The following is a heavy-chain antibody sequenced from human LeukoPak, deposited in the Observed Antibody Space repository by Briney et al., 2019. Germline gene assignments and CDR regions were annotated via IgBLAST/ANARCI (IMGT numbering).Heavy chain of an antibody. CDR3: AKDTGSGYDYCSYYFDY. CDR2: IRYDGSNK. V-gene: IGHV3-30*02. Sequence: PAGSLTLSCPASGFTFSSYGMHWVRQAPGKGLEWVAFIRYDGSNKYYADSVKGRLTISRDNSKDTLYLQMNSLRAEDTAVYYCAKDTGSGYDYCSYYFDYWGQGTLVTVSS. J-gene: IGHJ4*02. D-gene: IGHD5-12*01. CDR1: GFTFSSYG.